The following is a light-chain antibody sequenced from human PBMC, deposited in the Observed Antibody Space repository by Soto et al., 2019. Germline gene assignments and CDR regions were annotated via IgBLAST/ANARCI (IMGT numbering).Light chain of an antibody. V-gene: IGKV3-11*01. Sequence: EIMLTQSPATLSLSPVERATLSCRASQSVSTYLAWYQQKPAQAPRLLIYDASNRATGIPARFSGSGSGTDFTLTISSLEPEDFAVYYCQQRSSWITFGRGTRLEI. CDR1: QSVSTY. CDR3: QQRSSWIT. CDR2: DAS. J-gene: IGKJ5*01.